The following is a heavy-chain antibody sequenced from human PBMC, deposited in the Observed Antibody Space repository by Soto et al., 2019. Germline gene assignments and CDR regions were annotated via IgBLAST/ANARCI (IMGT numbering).Heavy chain of an antibody. J-gene: IGHJ3*02. V-gene: IGHV1-18*01. D-gene: IGHD3-22*01. CDR1: GYTFTSYG. CDR2: ISAYNGNT. Sequence: GASVKVSCKASGYTFTSYGISWVRQAPGQGLEWMGWISAYNGNTNYAQKLQGRVTMTTDTSTSTAYMELSSLRSEDTAVYYCATSKTQDYYDSSGYYPARDAFDIWGQGTMVTVSS. CDR3: ATSKTQDYYDSSGYYPARDAFDI.